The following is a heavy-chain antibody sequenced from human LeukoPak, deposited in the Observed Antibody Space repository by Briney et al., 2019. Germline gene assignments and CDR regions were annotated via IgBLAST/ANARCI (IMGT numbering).Heavy chain of an antibody. CDR1: GFTFSSSS. CDR2: ISSSSNTI. Sequence: GGSLRLSCAASGFTFSSSSMNWVRRAPGKGLEWISYISSSSNTIYYADSVKGRFTISRDNAKNSVYLQMNSLRAEDTAVYYCAKDGGSSWYGAFDIWGQGTMVTVSS. CDR3: AKDGGSSWYGAFDI. V-gene: IGHV3-48*01. J-gene: IGHJ3*02. D-gene: IGHD6-13*01.